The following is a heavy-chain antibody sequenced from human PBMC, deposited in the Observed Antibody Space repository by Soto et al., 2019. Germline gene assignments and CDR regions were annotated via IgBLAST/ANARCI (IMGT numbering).Heavy chain of an antibody. CDR1: GFAFSSNA. V-gene: IGHV3-23*01. CDR3: AKDLLGYSY. D-gene: IGHD5-18*01. Sequence: GGSLRLSCAASGFAFSSNAMNWVRQAPGKGLEWVSSITGSGGGTYFADSVKGRFTISRDNSKNTVYLQMNSLRAEDTAVYYCAKDLLGYSYWGQGTLVTVSS. CDR2: ITGSGGGT. J-gene: IGHJ4*02.